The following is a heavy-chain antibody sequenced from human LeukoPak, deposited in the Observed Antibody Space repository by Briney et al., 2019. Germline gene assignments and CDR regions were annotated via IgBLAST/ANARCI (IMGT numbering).Heavy chain of an antibody. J-gene: IGHJ3*02. Sequence: SETLSLTCTVSGGSISSYYWSWIRQPAGKGLEWIGRIYTSGSTNYNPSLKSRVTMSVDTSKNQFSLKLSSVTAADTAVYYCARGAQGFFAMTFVLDAFDIWGQGTMVTVSS. CDR1: GGSISSYY. CDR3: ARGAQGFFAMTFVLDAFDI. V-gene: IGHV4-4*07. D-gene: IGHD2-2*01. CDR2: IYTSGST.